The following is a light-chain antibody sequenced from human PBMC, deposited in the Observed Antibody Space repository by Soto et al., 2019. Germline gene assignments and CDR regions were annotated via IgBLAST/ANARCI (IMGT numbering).Light chain of an antibody. J-gene: IGLJ2*01. CDR2: RNN. V-gene: IGLV1-47*01. Sequence: QSVLTQPPSASGTPGQRVTISCSGSSSNIGSNYVYWYQQLPGTAHKLLIYRNNQRPSGVPDRFSGSKSGTSASLAISGLRSEDEADYYCAAWDDSLSVLIGGGTKVTVL. CDR1: SSNIGSNY. CDR3: AAWDDSLSVL.